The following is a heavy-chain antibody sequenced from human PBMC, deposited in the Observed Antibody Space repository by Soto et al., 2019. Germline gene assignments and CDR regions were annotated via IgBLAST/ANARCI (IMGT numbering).Heavy chain of an antibody. J-gene: IGHJ4*02. CDR3: ARDLKFGQADY. D-gene: IGHD3-10*01. V-gene: IGHV4-4*02. CDR2: ISHTGTT. Sequence: SETLSLTCAVSGDSISGSQWWSWGRLPPGKGLWGIGEISHTGTTNYNPSLKSRVTMSVDTSKNQFSLKLSSVTAADTAVYYCARDLKFGQADYWGQGSQVTVSS. CDR1: GDSISGSQW.